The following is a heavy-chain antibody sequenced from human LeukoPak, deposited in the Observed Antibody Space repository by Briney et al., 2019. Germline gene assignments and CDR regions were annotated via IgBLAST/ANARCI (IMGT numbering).Heavy chain of an antibody. CDR2: ISSSSSYI. V-gene: IGHV3-21*01. J-gene: IGHJ4*02. CDR1: GFTLSSYS. D-gene: IGHD3-22*01. CDR3: ARDRHKYNYDSGGYPPY. Sequence: PGGSLRLSCATSGFTLSSYSMNWVRQAPGKGLEWVSSISSSSSYIYYADSVKGRFTISRDNAKNSLYLQMNSLRAEDTAVYYCARDRHKYNYDSGGYPPYWGQGTLVTVSS.